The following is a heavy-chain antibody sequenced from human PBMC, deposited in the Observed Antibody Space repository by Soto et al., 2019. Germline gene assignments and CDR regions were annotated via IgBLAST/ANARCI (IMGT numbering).Heavy chain of an antibody. J-gene: IGHJ3*02. V-gene: IGHV1-46*04. CDR3: ARARQQLGSEALEI. D-gene: IGHD6-13*01. CDR1: GYPFTRCS. CDR2: FNPSGCSR. Sequence: ASVKVSFKASGYPFTRCSLHVVREAPGQGLYRIVIFNPSGCSRSYAQKLQGRVTMTRHTSTSTVYMEVSSRRSEDTAVYYCARARQQLGSEALEIWGQGTMVNISS.